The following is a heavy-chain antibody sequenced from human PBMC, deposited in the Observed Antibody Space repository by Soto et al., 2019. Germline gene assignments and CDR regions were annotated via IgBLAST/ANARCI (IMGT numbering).Heavy chain of an antibody. D-gene: IGHD4-17*01. V-gene: IGHV1-69*02. CDR2: IIPILGIA. Sequence: QVQLVQSGAEVKKPGSSVKVSCKASGGTFSSYTISWVRQAPGQGLEWMGRIIPILGIANYAQKFQGRVTITADKSTSTAYMELSSLRSEDTAVYYCATRHDYGDYADYWGQGTLVTVSS. J-gene: IGHJ4*02. CDR1: GGTFSSYT. CDR3: ATRHDYGDYADY.